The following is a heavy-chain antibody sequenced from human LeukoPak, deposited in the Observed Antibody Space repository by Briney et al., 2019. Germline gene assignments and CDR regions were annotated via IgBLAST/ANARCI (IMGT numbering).Heavy chain of an antibody. CDR3: ARFAGLGATYAFDI. CDR1: GYTFTSYD. Sequence: GASVKVSCKASGYTFTSYDINWVRQATGQGLEWMGWMNPNSGNTGYAQKFQGRVTMTRNTSISTAYMELSSLRSEDTAMYYCARFAGLGATYAFDIWGQGTMVTVSS. D-gene: IGHD1-26*01. J-gene: IGHJ3*02. V-gene: IGHV1-8*01. CDR2: MNPNSGNT.